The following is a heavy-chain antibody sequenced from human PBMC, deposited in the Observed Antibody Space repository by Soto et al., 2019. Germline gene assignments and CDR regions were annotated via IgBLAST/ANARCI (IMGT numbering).Heavy chain of an antibody. CDR1: GGSISSYY. CDR3: ARGGVYYDFWSGYPSPFDP. J-gene: IGHJ5*02. Sequence: SETLSLTCTVSGGSISSYYWSWIRQPPGKGLEWIGYIYYSGSTNYNPSLKSRVTISVDTSKNQFSLKLSSVTAADTAVYYCARGGVYYDFWSGYPSPFDPWGQGTLVTVSS. D-gene: IGHD3-3*01. CDR2: IYYSGST. V-gene: IGHV4-59*01.